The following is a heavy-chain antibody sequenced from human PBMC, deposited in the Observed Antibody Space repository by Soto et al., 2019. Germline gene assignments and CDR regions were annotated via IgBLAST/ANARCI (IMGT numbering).Heavy chain of an antibody. Sequence: GESLKISCKGSGYSFTSYWIGWVRQMPGKGLEWMGIIYPGDSDTRYSPSFQGQVTISADKSISTAYLQWSSLKASDTAMYYCARAGYCSSTSCYDYYYNYMDVWGKGTTVTSP. CDR2: IYPGDSDT. J-gene: IGHJ6*03. V-gene: IGHV5-51*01. CDR3: ARAGYCSSTSCYDYYYNYMDV. CDR1: GYSFTSYW. D-gene: IGHD2-2*01.